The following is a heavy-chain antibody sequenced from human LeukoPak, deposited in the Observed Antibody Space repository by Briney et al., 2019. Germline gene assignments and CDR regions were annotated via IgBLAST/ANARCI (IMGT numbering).Heavy chain of an antibody. CDR1: GDSVSSNSAA. CDR2: TYYRSKWYN. CDR3: ARAPQVALVSGGSYYFDY. J-gene: IGHJ4*02. Sequence: SQTLSLTCDISGDSVSSNSAAWNWIRQSPSRGLEWLGRTYYRSKWYNDYAVSVKSRITINSDTSKNQFSLQVNSVTPEDTAVYYCARAPQVALVSGGSYYFDYWGQGTLVTVSS. D-gene: IGHD3-10*01. V-gene: IGHV6-1*01.